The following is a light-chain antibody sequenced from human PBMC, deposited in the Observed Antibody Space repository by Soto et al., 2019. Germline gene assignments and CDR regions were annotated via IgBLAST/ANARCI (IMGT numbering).Light chain of an antibody. J-gene: IGKJ1*01. Sequence: EIVMTQSPATLSVSPGERVTLSCRASQTISSNLAWYQQKPGQAPRLLIFGASTRAADIPDRITGGGFGTDFTLTISSLQSGDCAVYFCQHYNDWPTFGQGTRVEVK. CDR3: QHYNDWPT. CDR1: QTISSN. V-gene: IGKV3-15*01. CDR2: GAS.